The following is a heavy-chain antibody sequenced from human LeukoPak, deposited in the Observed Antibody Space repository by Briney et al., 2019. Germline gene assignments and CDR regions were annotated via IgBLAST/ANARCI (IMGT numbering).Heavy chain of an antibody. CDR1: GFSFSSYT. D-gene: IGHD5/OR15-5a*01. V-gene: IGHV3-23*01. CDR2: ISGGGDTT. CDR3: AKCHIRMSTVCFFDA. Sequence: PGGSLRLSCSASGFSFSSYTMTWVRQAPGKGPEWVSIISGGGDTTFYTDSVKGRFTISRDNSKNTLYLQMNSLRAEDTAIYYCAKCHIRMSTVCFFDAWGQGTRVTVSS. J-gene: IGHJ4*02.